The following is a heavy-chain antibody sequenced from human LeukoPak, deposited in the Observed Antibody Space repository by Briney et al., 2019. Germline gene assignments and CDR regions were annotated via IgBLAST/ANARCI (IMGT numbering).Heavy chain of an antibody. CDR1: GYTFASFA. Sequence: ASVKVSCKASGYTFASFAIHWVRQAPGQRLEWMGWSNGGNGKTKYAQEFQGRVTLTRDTSASTGYMELGSLRSEDMAVYYCARGSLEGSFDIWGQGTMVTVSS. V-gene: IGHV1-3*02. CDR2: SNGGNGKT. D-gene: IGHD2-15*01. J-gene: IGHJ3*02. CDR3: ARGSLEGSFDI.